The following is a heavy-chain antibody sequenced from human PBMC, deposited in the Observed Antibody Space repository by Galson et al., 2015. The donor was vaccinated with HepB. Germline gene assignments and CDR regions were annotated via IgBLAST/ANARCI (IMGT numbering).Heavy chain of an antibody. CDR3: SRVYFGSGSSPAHWYFDL. CDR2: ISSTGTTI. Sequence: SLRLSCAASGFTFSSYTMNWVRQAPGKGLESVSYISSTGTTIYYADSAKGRFTISRDNAQNSLYLQMNSLRDEDTAVDYCSRVYFGSGSSPAHWYFDLWGRGALVTVSS. D-gene: IGHD3-10*01. J-gene: IGHJ2*01. CDR1: GFTFSSYT. V-gene: IGHV3-48*02.